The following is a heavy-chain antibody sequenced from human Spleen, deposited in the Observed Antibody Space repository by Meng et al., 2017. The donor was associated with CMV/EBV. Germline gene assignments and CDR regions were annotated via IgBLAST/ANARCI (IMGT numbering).Heavy chain of an antibody. D-gene: IGHD1-14*01. J-gene: IGHJ4*02. CDR1: GYTFTSYD. V-gene: IGHV1-8*03. CDR2: MNPNSGNT. CDR3: ARVGEWEPPNTYFDC. Sequence: ASVKVSCKASGYTFTSYDINWVRQATGQGLEWMGWMNPNSGNTGYAQKFQGRVTITRNTSISTAYMELSSLRSEDTAVYYCARVGEWEPPNTYFDCWGQGTLVTVSS.